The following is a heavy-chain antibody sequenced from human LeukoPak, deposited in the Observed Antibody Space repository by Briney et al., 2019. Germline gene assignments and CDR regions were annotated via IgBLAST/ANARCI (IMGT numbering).Heavy chain of an antibody. V-gene: IGHV1-69*06. Sequence: PVKVSCKASGGTFSSYAISWVRQAPGQGLEWMGRIIPIFGTANYAQKFQGRVTITADKSTSTAYMELSSLRSEDTAVYYCARDPTVTTWVWFDPWGQGTLVTVSS. CDR2: IIPIFGTA. CDR3: ARDPTVTTWVWFDP. CDR1: GGTFSSYA. D-gene: IGHD4-17*01. J-gene: IGHJ5*02.